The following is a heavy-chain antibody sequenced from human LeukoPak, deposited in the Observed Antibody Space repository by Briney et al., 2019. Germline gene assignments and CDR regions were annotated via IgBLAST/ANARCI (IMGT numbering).Heavy chain of an antibody. CDR3: TTELPNYDFWSGYYNWFDP. Sequence: GGSLRLSCAASGFTFSNAWMSWVRQAPGKGLEWVGRIKGKTDGGTTDYAAPVKGRFTISRDDSKNTLYLQMNSMKTEDTAVYYCTTELPNYDFWSGYYNWFDPWGQGTLVTVSS. J-gene: IGHJ5*02. D-gene: IGHD3-3*01. CDR2: IKGKTDGGTT. CDR1: GFTFSNAW. V-gene: IGHV3-15*01.